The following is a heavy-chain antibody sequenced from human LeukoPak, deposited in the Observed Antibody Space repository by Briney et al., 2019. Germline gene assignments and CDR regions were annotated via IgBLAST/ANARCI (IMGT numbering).Heavy chain of an antibody. J-gene: IGHJ4*02. V-gene: IGHV4-34*01. Sequence: PSETLSLTCTVSGGSVFSGGYYWSCIRQPPGKALEWIGELNHSGSTNYNPSLKSRVTISVDTSKDQFSLKLYSVTAADTAVYYCARGPLDTAVATYYFDYWAQGTLVTVSS. D-gene: IGHD5-18*01. CDR2: LNHSGST. CDR3: ARGPLDTAVATYYFDY. CDR1: GGSVFSGGYY.